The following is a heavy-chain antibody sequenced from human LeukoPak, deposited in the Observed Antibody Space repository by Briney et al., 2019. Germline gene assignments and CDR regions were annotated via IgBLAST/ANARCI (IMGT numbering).Heavy chain of an antibody. V-gene: IGHV4-34*01. CDR1: GGSFNGYY. D-gene: IGHD3-9*01. Sequence: SETLSLTCAVYGGSFNGYYWSWIRQPPGKGLEWIGEINHSGSTNYNPSLKSRVTISVDTSKNQFSLKLSSVTAADTAVYYCARITYYDILTGYFYYYGMDVWGQGTTVTVSS. CDR3: ARITYYDILTGYFYYYGMDV. J-gene: IGHJ6*02. CDR2: INHSGST.